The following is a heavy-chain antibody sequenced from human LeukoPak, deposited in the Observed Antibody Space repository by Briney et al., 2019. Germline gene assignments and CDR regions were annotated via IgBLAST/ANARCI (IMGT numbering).Heavy chain of an antibody. V-gene: IGHV3-23*01. CDR3: AKDRYSNYGNWFDP. D-gene: IGHD4-11*01. CDR1: GFTFNSYA. CDR2: ISGSGGST. J-gene: IGHJ5*02. Sequence: GGSLRLSCAASGFTFNSYAMNWVRQAPGKELEWVSGISGSGGSTFYADSVKGRFTISRDNSKNTLYLQMNSLRAEDTAVYYCAKDRYSNYGNWFDPWGQGTLVTVFS.